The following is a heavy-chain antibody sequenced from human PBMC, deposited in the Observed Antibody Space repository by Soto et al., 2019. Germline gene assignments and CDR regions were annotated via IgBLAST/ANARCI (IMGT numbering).Heavy chain of an antibody. Sequence: SETLSLTCTVSGGSISSYYWSWFLQPPWKGLEWIGYISHGGSTKYNPSLESRVTLSIETSRHQFSLQLSLVTAADTAVYYCASTPRGGPSFGWFDHWGQGSLVTVSS. CDR3: ASTPRGGPSFGWFDH. V-gene: IGHV4-59*01. CDR2: ISHGGST. CDR1: GGSISSYY. D-gene: IGHD2-15*01. J-gene: IGHJ5*02.